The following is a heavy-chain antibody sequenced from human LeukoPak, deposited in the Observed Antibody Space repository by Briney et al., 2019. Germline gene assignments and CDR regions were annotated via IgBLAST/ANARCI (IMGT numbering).Heavy chain of an antibody. CDR2: ISSSSSTI. V-gene: IGHV3-48*01. CDR1: GFTFSSYS. D-gene: IGHD3-3*01. CDR3: ARDCGLLEWLLPIFDY. J-gene: IGHJ4*02. Sequence: PGGSLRLSCAASGFTFSSYSMNWVRQAPGKGLEWVSYISSSSSTIYYADSVKGRFTISRDNAKNSLYLQMNSLRAEDTAVYYCARDCGLLEWLLPIFDYWGQGTLVTVSS.